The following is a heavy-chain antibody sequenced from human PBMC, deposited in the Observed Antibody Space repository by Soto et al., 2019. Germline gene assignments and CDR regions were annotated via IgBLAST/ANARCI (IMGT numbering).Heavy chain of an antibody. CDR3: VKQDNGLDGVAFDY. Sequence: HPGGSLRLSCSASGFIFSESTIYWVRQVPGKGLEAISAVSTSGRSTYYADSVKDRFTISRDNSKNTLFLQMGSLRPEDTAIYYSVKQDNGLDGVAFDYWGQGTQVTVSS. CDR1: GFIFSEST. CDR2: VSTSGRST. J-gene: IGHJ4*02. V-gene: IGHV3-64D*06. D-gene: IGHD4-17*01.